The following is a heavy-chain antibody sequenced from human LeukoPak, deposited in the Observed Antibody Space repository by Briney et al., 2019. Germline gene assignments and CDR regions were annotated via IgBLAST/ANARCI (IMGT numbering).Heavy chain of an antibody. V-gene: IGHV1-3*01. CDR2: INAGNGNT. CDR3: ARAGERHYYGSGSYSLYGMDV. Sequence: ASVKVSCKASGYTFTSYAMHWVRQAPGQRLEWMGWINAGNGNTKYSQKFQGRVTITADKSTSTAYMELSSLRSEDTAVYYCARAGERHYYGSGSYSLYGMDVWGQGTTVTVSS. J-gene: IGHJ6*02. D-gene: IGHD3-10*01. CDR1: GYTFTSYA.